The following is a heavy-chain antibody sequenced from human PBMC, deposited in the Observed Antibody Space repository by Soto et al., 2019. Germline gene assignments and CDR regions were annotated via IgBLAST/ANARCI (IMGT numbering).Heavy chain of an antibody. Sequence: GSLRLSCAVSGFTFNDYYMRWIRQAPGKGLEWVSYISSSGSTIYYADSVKGRFTISRDNAKNSLYLQMNSLRAEDPAVYYCARDRDNWTYVDYWGQGVLLTVSS. CDR2: ISSSGSTI. J-gene: IGHJ4*02. D-gene: IGHD1-20*01. V-gene: IGHV3-11*01. CDR1: GFTFNDYY. CDR3: ARDRDNWTYVDY.